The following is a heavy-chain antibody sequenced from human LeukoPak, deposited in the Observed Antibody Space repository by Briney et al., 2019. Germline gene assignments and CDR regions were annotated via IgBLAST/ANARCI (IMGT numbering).Heavy chain of an antibody. CDR1: GFNFDNFA. Sequence: GGSLRLSCVVSGFNFDNFAMHWVRQPLGKGLEWVAVISHDERTKYYADSMKGRITISRDNSKNTLFLQMNNLRTEDTAVYFCARPSPPGDGYNPPDHWGQGTLVTVSS. CDR2: ISHDERTK. CDR3: ARPSPPGDGYNPPDH. J-gene: IGHJ4*02. V-gene: IGHV3-30*04. D-gene: IGHD5-24*01.